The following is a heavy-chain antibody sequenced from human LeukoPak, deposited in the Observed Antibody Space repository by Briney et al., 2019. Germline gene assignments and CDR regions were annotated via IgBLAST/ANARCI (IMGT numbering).Heavy chain of an antibody. CDR3: ARDARGYCGGDCPYGMDV. CDR2: IYFTGST. V-gene: IGHV4-59*01. CDR1: GGSISSYY. Sequence: SETLSLTCTVSGGSISSYYWSWIRQPPGKGLEWIGDIYFTGSTNYDPSLRSRVTISVDTSKNQFSLKLSSVTAADTAVYYCARDARGYCGGDCPYGMDVWGQGTTVTVSS. D-gene: IGHD2-21*02. J-gene: IGHJ6*02.